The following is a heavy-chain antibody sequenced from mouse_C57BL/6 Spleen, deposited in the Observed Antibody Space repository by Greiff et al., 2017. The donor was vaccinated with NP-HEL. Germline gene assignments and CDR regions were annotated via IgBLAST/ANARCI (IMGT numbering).Heavy chain of an antibody. CDR1: GFTFSSYA. J-gene: IGHJ1*03. CDR3: AREGTGTYWYFDV. V-gene: IGHV5-4*01. CDR2: ISDGGSYT. Sequence: EVMLVESGGGLVKPGGSLKLSCAASGFTFSSYAMSWVRQTPEKRLEWVATISDGGSYTYYPDNAKNNLYLQMSHLKSEDTAMYYCAREGTGTYWYFDVWGTGTTVTVSS. D-gene: IGHD4-1*01.